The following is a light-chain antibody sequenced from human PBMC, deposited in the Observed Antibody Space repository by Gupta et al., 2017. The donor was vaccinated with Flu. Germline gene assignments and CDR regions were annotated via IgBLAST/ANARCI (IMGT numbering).Light chain of an antibody. CDR3: QQYANAPLT. CDR1: QDNNKF. J-gene: IGKJ4*01. V-gene: IGKV1-33*01. Sequence: DTVTITCQATQDNNKFLNWYRQKPGKAPKILIFDASNLEIGVPSRFSGGGTGTLFSVTISSLQPEDVATYYCQQYANAPLTFGGGTKVEI. CDR2: DAS.